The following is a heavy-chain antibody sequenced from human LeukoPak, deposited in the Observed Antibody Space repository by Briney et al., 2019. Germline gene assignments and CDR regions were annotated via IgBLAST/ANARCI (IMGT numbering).Heavy chain of an antibody. CDR3: ARGPTMYGMDV. CDR2: IYSGGST. Sequence: GGSLRLSCAASGFTVSSNYLSWVRQAPGKGLEWVSVIYSGGSTYYADSVKGRLTISRDNSKNTMYLQMNSLRAEDTAIYYCARGPTMYGMDVWGQGTTVTVSS. CDR1: GFTVSSNY. J-gene: IGHJ6*02. V-gene: IGHV3-53*01.